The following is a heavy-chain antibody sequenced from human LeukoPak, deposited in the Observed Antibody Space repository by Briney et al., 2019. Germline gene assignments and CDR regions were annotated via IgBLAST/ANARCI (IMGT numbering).Heavy chain of an antibody. CDR3: ARGSRRYSGYAPVDY. J-gene: IGHJ4*02. Sequence: GGSLRLSCAASGFTFSSYWMHWVRQAPGKGLVWFSRINSDGSSTSYADSVKGRFTISRDNAKNTLYLQMNSLRAEDTAVYYCARGSRRYSGYAPVDYWGQGTLVTVSS. D-gene: IGHD5-12*01. V-gene: IGHV3-74*01. CDR2: INSDGSST. CDR1: GFTFSSYW.